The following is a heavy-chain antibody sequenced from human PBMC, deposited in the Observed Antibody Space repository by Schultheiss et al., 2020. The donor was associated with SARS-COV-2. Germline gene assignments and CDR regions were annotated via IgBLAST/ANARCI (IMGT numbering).Heavy chain of an antibody. Sequence: ASVKVSCKASGYTFTSYGITWVRQAPGQGLEWMGWISGYNGKTNYAHKLQGRVTLTTDTSTTTAYMELRSLRSDDTAVYYCAREGLIAAHRAARGDYWGQGTLVTVSS. CDR2: ISGYNGKT. CDR1: GYTFTSYG. V-gene: IGHV1-18*01. J-gene: IGHJ4*02. D-gene: IGHD6-13*01. CDR3: AREGLIAAHRAARGDY.